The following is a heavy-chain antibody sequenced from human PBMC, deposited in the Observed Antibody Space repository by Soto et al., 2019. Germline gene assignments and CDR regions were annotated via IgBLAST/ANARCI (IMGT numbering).Heavy chain of an antibody. Sequence: VKVSCKASGGTFSSYAISWVRQAPGQGLEWMGGIIPIFGTANYAQKFQGRVTITADKSTSTAYMELSSLRSEDTAVYYCATARFNYYGSGTTHSYDYWGQGTLVTVSS. J-gene: IGHJ4*02. CDR2: IIPIFGTA. CDR1: GGTFSSYA. D-gene: IGHD3-10*01. V-gene: IGHV1-69*06. CDR3: ATARFNYYGSGTTHSYDY.